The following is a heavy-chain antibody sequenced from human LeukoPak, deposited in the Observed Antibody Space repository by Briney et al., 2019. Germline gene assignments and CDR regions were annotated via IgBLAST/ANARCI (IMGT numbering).Heavy chain of an antibody. CDR3: ARHDYGGNSGDY. J-gene: IGHJ4*02. Sequence: PGGSLRLSCAASGFTFSSHGMHWVRQAPGMGLEWVALILYDGSNEYYADSVQGRFTISRDSSRNTLYLQMNSLRDEDTAVYYCARHDYGGNSGDYWGQGTLVTVSS. V-gene: IGHV3-30*03. CDR2: ILYDGSNE. CDR1: GFTFSSHG. D-gene: IGHD4-23*01.